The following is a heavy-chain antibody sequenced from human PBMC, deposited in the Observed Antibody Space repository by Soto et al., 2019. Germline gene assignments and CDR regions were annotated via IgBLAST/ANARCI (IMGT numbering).Heavy chain of an antibody. CDR1: GASISSTCW. CDR2: IYYSGST. J-gene: IGHJ6*02. V-gene: IGHV4-4*02. D-gene: IGHD2-2*01. CDR3: ARVEISTSRYGMDV. Sequence: QVQLQESGPGLVKPSGTLSLTCAVSGASISSTCWWTWVRQPPGKGLEWIGEIYYSGSTNYNPSLKSRATISVDKSTNQFSLKVSSVTAADTAVYYCARVEISTSRYGMDVWGQGTTVTVSS.